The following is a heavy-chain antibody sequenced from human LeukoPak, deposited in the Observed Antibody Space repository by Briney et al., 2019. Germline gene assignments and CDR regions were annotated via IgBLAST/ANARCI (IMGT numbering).Heavy chain of an antibody. J-gene: IGHJ4*02. CDR3: ARDYVTAYGSGNFDY. CDR1: GDSVSSSNAA. CDR2: TYYRSKWYN. Sequence: SQTLSLTCAISGDSVSSSNAAWNWIRQSPSRGLEWLGRTYYRSKWYNDYAVSVKSRITINPDTSKNQFSLQLNSVTPEDTAVYYCARDYVTAYGSGNFDYWGQGTLVTVSS. V-gene: IGHV6-1*01. D-gene: IGHD3-10*01.